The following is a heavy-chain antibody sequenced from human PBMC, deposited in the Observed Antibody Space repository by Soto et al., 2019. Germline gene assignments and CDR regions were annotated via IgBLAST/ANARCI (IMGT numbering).Heavy chain of an antibody. D-gene: IGHD2-2*01. CDR3: AKDRGGYCTSTTCYGGGSFDY. CDR2: ISGNGGST. V-gene: IGHV3-23*01. J-gene: IGHJ4*02. Sequence: EVQLLESGGGLVQPGGSLRLSCAASGFTFSSYAMSWVRQAPGKGLEWVSSISGNGGSTYYADSVKGRFTISRDNSKNTLYLKMNSLRAEDTAIYYCAKDRGGYCTSTTCYGGGSFDYWGQGTLVTVSS. CDR1: GFTFSSYA.